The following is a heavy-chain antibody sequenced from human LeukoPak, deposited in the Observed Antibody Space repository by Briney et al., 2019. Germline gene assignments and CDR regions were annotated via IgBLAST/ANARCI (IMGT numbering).Heavy chain of an antibody. V-gene: IGHV1-3*01. CDR1: GYTLTELS. Sequence: ASVKVSCKVSGYTLTELSMHWVRQAPGKRLEWMGWINAGNGNATYTQKFQDRVTFTRDTSASTAYMDLSSLRSEDTAVYYCARVSSGWHGYLDHWGQGTPVTVSS. CDR2: INAGNGNA. J-gene: IGHJ4*02. CDR3: ARVSSGWHGYLDH. D-gene: IGHD6-25*01.